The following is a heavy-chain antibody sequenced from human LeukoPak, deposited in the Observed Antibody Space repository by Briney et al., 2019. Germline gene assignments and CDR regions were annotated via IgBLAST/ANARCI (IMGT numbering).Heavy chain of an antibody. Sequence: SETLSLTCAVYGGSFSGYYWSWIRQPPGKGLEWIGEISHSGSTNYNPSLKSRVTISVDTSKNQFSLKLSSVTAADTAVYYCARGSRLGYSYGYTLLFDYWGQGTLVTVSS. D-gene: IGHD5-18*01. V-gene: IGHV4-34*01. CDR1: GGSFSGYY. CDR3: ARGSRLGYSYGYTLLFDY. J-gene: IGHJ4*02. CDR2: ISHSGST.